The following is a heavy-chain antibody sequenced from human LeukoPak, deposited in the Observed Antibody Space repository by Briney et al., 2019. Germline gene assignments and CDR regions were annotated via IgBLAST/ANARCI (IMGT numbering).Heavy chain of an antibody. CDR1: GYTFTGYY. D-gene: IGHD2-2*01. CDR3: ARVRSIVVVPAASGVLDY. J-gene: IGHJ4*02. CDR2: INPNSGGT. V-gene: IGHV1-2*02. Sequence: ASVKVSCKASGYTFTGYYMHWVRQAPGQGLELMGWINPNSGGTNYAQKFQGRVTMTRDTSISTAYMELSRLRSDDTAVYYCARVRSIVVVPAASGVLDYWGQGTLVTVSS.